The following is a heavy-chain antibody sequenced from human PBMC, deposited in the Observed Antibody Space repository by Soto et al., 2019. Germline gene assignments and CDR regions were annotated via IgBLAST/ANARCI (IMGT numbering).Heavy chain of an antibody. CDR1: GGSISNSY. D-gene: IGHD6-19*01. Sequence: PSETLSLTCTVSGGSISNSYWNWIRQSPEKGLEWIGYVSYSGRTNYNPPLQSRVTISVDTSKSQFSLRLSSVTAADTAIYYCAIDSRGWYFFDYWGQGTRVTVSS. CDR3: AIDSRGWYFFDY. J-gene: IGHJ4*02. V-gene: IGHV4-59*01. CDR2: VSYSGRT.